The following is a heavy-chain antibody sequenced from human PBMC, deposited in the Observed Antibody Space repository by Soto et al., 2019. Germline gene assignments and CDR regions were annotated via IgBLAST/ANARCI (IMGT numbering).Heavy chain of an antibody. CDR3: ARGRGAAADYFDF. CDR1: GFTFSDYY. V-gene: IGHV3-11*05. J-gene: IGHJ4*02. D-gene: IGHD1-26*01. CDR2: ISSSTSHT. Sequence: QVQLVESGGGLVKPGGSLRLSCAVSGFTFSDYYMTWIRQAPGKGLEWVSYISSSTSHTNYADSEKGRFTISRDNAKNSLFLQMNSLSAEDTAVYYCARGRGAAADYFDFWGQGTLVTVSS.